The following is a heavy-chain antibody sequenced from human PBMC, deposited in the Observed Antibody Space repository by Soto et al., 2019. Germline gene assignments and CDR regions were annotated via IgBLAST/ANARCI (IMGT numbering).Heavy chain of an antibody. CDR1: GGSISSSSSS. CDR3: ARTYVTDVVVVPASKDYMDV. D-gene: IGHD2-2*01. V-gene: IGHV4-39*01. J-gene: IGHJ6*03. Sequence: SETLSLTCTVSGGSISSSSSSWGWIRQPPGKGLEWLGIISYSGSTYYSLSLKSRVTISVDASKNLFFLKLSSVTAADTAVYYCARTYVTDVVVVPASKDYMDVWGKGTTVTVSS. CDR2: ISYSGST.